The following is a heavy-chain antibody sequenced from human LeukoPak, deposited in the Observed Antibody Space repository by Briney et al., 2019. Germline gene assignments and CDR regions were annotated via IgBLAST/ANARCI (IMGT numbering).Heavy chain of an antibody. Sequence: TGGSLRLSCAASGFTFSSYAMHWVRQAPGKGLEWVAVISYDGSNKYYADSVKGRFTISRDNSKNTLYLQMNSLRAEDTAVYYCARIEIPRYCSGGSCYGGAFDIWGQGTMVTVSS. CDR1: GFTFSSYA. V-gene: IGHV3-30-3*01. CDR2: ISYDGSNK. J-gene: IGHJ3*02. D-gene: IGHD2-15*01. CDR3: ARIEIPRYCSGGSCYGGAFDI.